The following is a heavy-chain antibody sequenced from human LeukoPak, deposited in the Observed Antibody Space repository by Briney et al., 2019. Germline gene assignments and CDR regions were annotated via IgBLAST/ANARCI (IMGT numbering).Heavy chain of an antibody. CDR3: ASGPGTTVVPYFDY. V-gene: IGHV1-69*13. CDR2: IIPIFGTA. CDR1: GGTFSSYA. D-gene: IGHD4-23*01. Sequence: ASVKVSCKASGGTFSSYAISWVRQAPGQGLEWMGGIIPIFGTANYAQKFQGRVTITADESTSTAYMELSSLRSEDTAVYYCASGPGTTVVPYFDYWGQGTLVTVSS. J-gene: IGHJ4*02.